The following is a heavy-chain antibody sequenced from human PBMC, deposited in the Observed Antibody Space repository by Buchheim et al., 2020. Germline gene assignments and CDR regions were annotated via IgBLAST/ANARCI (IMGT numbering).Heavy chain of an antibody. CDR3: ARARGYCSTSSCYDFDY. Sequence: EVQLVQSGAEVKKPGESLKISCEASGYSFTNYWIAWVRQMPGKGLEWMAMIYPGDSSTKYSPSFQAQVNLSAGKSIRTAHRQWSSLKASDTAMYFCARARGYCSTSSCYDFDYWGQGT. D-gene: IGHD2-2*01. CDR1: GYSFTNYW. J-gene: IGHJ4*02. CDR2: IYPGDSST. V-gene: IGHV5-51*01.